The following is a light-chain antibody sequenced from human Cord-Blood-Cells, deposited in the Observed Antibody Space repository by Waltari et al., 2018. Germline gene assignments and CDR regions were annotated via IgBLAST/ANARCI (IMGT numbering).Light chain of an antibody. V-gene: IGKV3-11*01. CDR2: DAS. CDR3: QQRSNWGVT. J-gene: IGKJ3*01. CDR1: QSVSSY. Sequence: EIVLTQSPATLSLSPGERATLSCRASQSVSSYLAWYQQKPGQAPRLLIYDASNRATGIPARLSVSGAGTDFTLTIRRLEPEDFAVYSCQQRSNWGVTLGPGTKVDIK.